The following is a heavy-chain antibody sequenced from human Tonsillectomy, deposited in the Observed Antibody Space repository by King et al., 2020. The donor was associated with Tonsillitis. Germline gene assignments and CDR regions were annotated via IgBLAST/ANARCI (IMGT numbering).Heavy chain of an antibody. V-gene: IGHV3-73*02. CDR3: TRDAYYAFDI. J-gene: IGHJ3*02. CDR1: GFTFSGSE. Sequence: VQLVESGGGLVQPGGSLKLSCAASGFTFSGSEIHWVRQASGKGLEWVGRARSQANNYATEYAASVKGRFTISRDESKNMAYLQINSLKTEDTAVYYCTRDAYYAFDIWGQGTMVTVSA. CDR2: ARSQANNYAT. D-gene: IGHD1-26*01.